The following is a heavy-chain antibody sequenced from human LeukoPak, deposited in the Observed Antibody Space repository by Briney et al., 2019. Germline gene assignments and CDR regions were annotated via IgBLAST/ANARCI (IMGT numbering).Heavy chain of an antibody. CDR2: VYYTGST. V-gene: IGHV4-59*01. CDR3: ARVPVYYGMDV. CDR1: GGSISRYY. Sequence: SETLSLTCTVSGGSISRYYWSWIRQPPGKGLEFIGYVYYTGSTNYAPSLESRVTISLDTSKNEFSLKMSSVTAADTAVYYCARVPVYYGMDVWGQGTTVTVSS. J-gene: IGHJ6*02.